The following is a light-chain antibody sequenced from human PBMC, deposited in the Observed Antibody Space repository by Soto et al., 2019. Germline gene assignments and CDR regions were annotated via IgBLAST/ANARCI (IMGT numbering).Light chain of an antibody. J-gene: IGKJ5*01. Sequence: EIVLTKSPATLSLSPGERATLSCGASQSVSSSYLAWYQQKPGLAPRLLIYDASSRATGIPDRFSGSGSGTDFTLTISRLEPEDFAAYYCQQYGSSHITFGQGTRLEIK. CDR2: DAS. V-gene: IGKV3D-20*01. CDR1: QSVSSSY. CDR3: QQYGSSHIT.